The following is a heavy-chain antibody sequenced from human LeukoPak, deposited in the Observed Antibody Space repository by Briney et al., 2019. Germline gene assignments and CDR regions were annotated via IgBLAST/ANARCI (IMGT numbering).Heavy chain of an antibody. J-gene: IGHJ5*02. CDR2: ISGSGGST. Sequence: GGSLRLSCAASGFTFSSYAMSWVRQAPGKGLEWVSAISGSGGSTYYADSVKGRFTISRDNSKNTLYLQMNSLRAEDTAVYYCVGTVSSGPNWFDPWGQGTLVTVSS. V-gene: IGHV3-23*01. D-gene: IGHD3-22*01. CDR1: GFTFSSYA. CDR3: VGTVSSGPNWFDP.